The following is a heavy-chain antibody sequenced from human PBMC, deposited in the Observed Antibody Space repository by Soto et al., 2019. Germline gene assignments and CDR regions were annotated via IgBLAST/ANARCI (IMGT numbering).Heavy chain of an antibody. CDR1: GRTFSSYA. CDR3: ARGAAMVRGVIITDYYGMDV. J-gene: IGHJ6*02. V-gene: IGHV1-69*13. D-gene: IGHD3-10*01. CDR2: IIPIFGTA. Sequence: ASVKVSCKASGRTFSSYAISWVRQAPGQGHERKREIIPIFGTANYAQKFQGRVTITADESTSTAYMELSRLRSDDTAVYYCARGAAMVRGVIITDYYGMDVWGQGTTVTVSS.